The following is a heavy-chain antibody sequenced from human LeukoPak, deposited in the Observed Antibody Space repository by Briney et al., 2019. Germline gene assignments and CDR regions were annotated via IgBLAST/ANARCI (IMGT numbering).Heavy chain of an antibody. CDR2: FDPEDGET. CDR1: GYTLTELS. CDR3: ATFAPQSSGYERDAFDI. D-gene: IGHD3-22*01. Sequence: ASVKVSCKVSGYTLTELSMHWVRQAPGKGLEWMGGFDPEDGETIYAQKFQGRVTMTEDTSTDTAYMELSSLRSEDTAVYYCATFAPQSSGYERDAFDIWGQGTMVTVSS. J-gene: IGHJ3*02. V-gene: IGHV1-24*01.